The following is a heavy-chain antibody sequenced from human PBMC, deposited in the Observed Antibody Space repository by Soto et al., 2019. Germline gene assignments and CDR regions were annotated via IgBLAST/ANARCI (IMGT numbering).Heavy chain of an antibody. J-gene: IGHJ6*02. CDR2: IQYSGST. CDR1: GGSISSGGYY. Sequence: SETLSLTCTVSGGSISSGGYYWSWIRQHPGKGLEWIGYIQYSGSTYYSPSLKGRATILIDMSKNQFSLKLYSVTAADTAVYYCAREDFYNGLDVWGRGTTVTVSS. CDR3: AREDFYNGLDV. V-gene: IGHV4-31*03.